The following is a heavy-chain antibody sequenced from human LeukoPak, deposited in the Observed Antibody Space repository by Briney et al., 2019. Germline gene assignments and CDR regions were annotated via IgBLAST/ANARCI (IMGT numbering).Heavy chain of an antibody. CDR2: IYYSGST. D-gene: IGHD6-13*01. J-gene: IGHJ6*02. CDR3: ARGPRQSSRHYGMDV. V-gene: IGHV4-39*01. Sequence: SETLSLTCTVSGGSISSNSYYWGWIRQPPGKGLEWIGSIYYSGSTYYNPSLKSRVTISVDTSKNQFSLKLSSVTAADTAVYYCARGPRQSSRHYGMDVWGQGTTVTVSS. CDR1: GGSISSNSYY.